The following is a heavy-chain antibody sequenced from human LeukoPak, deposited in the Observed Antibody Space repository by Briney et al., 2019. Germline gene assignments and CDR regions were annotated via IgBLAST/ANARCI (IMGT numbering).Heavy chain of an antibody. Sequence: PGGSLRLSCAASGFTFDDYAMHWVRQAPGKGLEWVSGINWNSDNIGYADSVKGRFTISRDNAKNSLYLQMNSLRAEDTALYYCAKDGRSRWLPHGGFDYWGQGTLVTVSS. CDR1: GFTFDDYA. CDR3: AKDGRSRWLPHGGFDY. CDR2: INWNSDNI. D-gene: IGHD5-24*01. V-gene: IGHV3-9*01. J-gene: IGHJ4*02.